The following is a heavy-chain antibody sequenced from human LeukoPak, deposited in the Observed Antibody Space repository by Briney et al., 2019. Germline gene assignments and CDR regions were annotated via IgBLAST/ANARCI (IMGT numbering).Heavy chain of an antibody. J-gene: IGHJ4*02. Sequence: SETLSLTCTVSGASITSYHWSWIRQPAGKGLEWIGYIYYSGSTNYNPSLKSRVTISVDTSKNQFSLKLSSVTAADTAVYYCARASSGWYYFDYWGQGTLVTVSS. V-gene: IGHV4-59*01. CDR1: GASITSYH. D-gene: IGHD6-19*01. CDR3: ARASSGWYYFDY. CDR2: IYYSGST.